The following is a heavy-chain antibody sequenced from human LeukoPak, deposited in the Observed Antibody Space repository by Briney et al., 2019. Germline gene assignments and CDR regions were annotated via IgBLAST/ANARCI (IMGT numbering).Heavy chain of an antibody. J-gene: IGHJ4*02. V-gene: IGHV4-39*01. CDR2: IYYSGST. CDR1: GGSISSSSYY. D-gene: IGHD1-1*01. CDR3: ASRRGVREVY. Sequence: PSETLSLTCTVSGGSISSSSYYWGWIRQPPGKGLEWIGSIYYSGSTYYNPSLKSRVTISVDTSKNQFSLKLSSVTAADTAVYYCASRRGVREVYWGQGTLVTVSS.